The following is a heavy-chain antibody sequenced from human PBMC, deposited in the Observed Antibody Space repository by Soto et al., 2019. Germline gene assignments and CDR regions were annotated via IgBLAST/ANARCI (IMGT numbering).Heavy chain of an antibody. CDR1: GYSFNSYG. D-gene: IGHD3-22*01. J-gene: IGHJ6*02. CDR2: ISPYDDNT. CDR3: ARGGYYDSSGSRNYHYYGMDA. Sequence: QVQLVQSGSEVKKPGASVKLSCKASGYSFNSYGISWVRQAPGQGLEWLGWISPYDDNTKYAQSLQGRVTMTTDTSTRTAYMELRSLRSDDTAVYYCARGGYYDSSGSRNYHYYGMDAWGQGTTVTVS. V-gene: IGHV1-18*01.